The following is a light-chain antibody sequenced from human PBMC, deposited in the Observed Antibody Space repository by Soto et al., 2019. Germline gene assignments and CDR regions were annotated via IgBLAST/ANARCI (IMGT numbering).Light chain of an antibody. CDR2: DAS. J-gene: IGKJ5*01. V-gene: IGKV3-11*01. CDR1: QSVSSY. Sequence: EIVLTQSPATLSLSPGEGATLSCRASQSVSSYLAWYQQKPGQAPRLLIYDASNRATGIPARFSGSGSGTDFTLTISSLEPEDFAVYYCQQRSNWPITFGQGPRLEI. CDR3: QQRSNWPIT.